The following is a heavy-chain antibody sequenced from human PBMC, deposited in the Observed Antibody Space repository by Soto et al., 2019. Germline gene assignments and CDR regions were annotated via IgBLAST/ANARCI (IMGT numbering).Heavy chain of an antibody. V-gene: IGHV4-59*01. D-gene: IGHD5-18*01. CDR2: IYYSGST. Sequence: SETLSLTCTVSGGSISSYYWSWIRQPPGKGLEWIGYIYYSGSTNYNPSLKSRVTISVDTSKNQFSLKLSSVTAADTAVFYCARTLYSYGPRFDYWGQGTLVTVSS. J-gene: IGHJ4*02. CDR1: GGSISSYY. CDR3: ARTLYSYGPRFDY.